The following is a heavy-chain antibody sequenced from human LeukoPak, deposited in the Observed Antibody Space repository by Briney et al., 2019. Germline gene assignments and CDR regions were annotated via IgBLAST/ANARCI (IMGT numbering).Heavy chain of an antibody. J-gene: IGHJ6*02. CDR1: GFTLVDYY. Sequence: GGCLRLSCAASGFTLVDYYMSWIRQAPGKGLEWVSYISNNRGSATYYADSVKGRFTNSRDNAKNSLYLQMNSLRADDTAVYYCARDFRNKGMDVWGQGTTVTVSS. V-gene: IGHV3-11*01. CDR3: ARDFRNKGMDV. D-gene: IGHD2/OR15-2a*01. CDR2: ISNNRGSAT.